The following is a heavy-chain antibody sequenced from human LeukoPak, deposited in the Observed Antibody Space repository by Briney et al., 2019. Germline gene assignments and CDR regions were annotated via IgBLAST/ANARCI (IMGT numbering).Heavy chain of an antibody. D-gene: IGHD3-10*01. Sequence: GGSLRLSCAASGFTFSSYEMNWVRQAPGKGLEWVSYISSSGSTIYYADSVKGRFTISRDNAKNSLYLQMNSLRAEDTAVHYCARVKSAYYYGSGSYDYWGQGTLVTVSS. J-gene: IGHJ4*02. V-gene: IGHV3-48*03. CDR1: GFTFSSYE. CDR3: ARVKSAYYYGSGSYDY. CDR2: ISSSGSTI.